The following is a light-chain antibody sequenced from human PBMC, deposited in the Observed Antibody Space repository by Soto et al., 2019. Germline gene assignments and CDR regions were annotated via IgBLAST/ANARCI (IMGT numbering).Light chain of an antibody. CDR3: QQSSSAPLT. Sequence: DIQMTQSPSSLSASEGDRVTITCRASQSVSTYLNWYQHKQGKAPKLLIYAASSLQSGVPSRFSGSVSGTELNLTISSLQPEDSAVYYWQQSSSAPLTFGPGTKVAIK. CDR1: QSVSTY. V-gene: IGKV1-39*01. J-gene: IGKJ3*01. CDR2: AAS.